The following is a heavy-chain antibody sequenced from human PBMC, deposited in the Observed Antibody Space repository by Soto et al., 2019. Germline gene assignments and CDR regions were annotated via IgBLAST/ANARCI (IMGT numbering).Heavy chain of an antibody. CDR3: AGGLGHYYFVMDV. CDR2: ISYDGSNK. J-gene: IGHJ6*02. Sequence: QVQLVESGGGVVQPGRSLRLSCAASGFTFSSYGMHWVRQAPGKVLEWVAVISYDGSNKYYADAVKGQFTISRDNSKNTLYLQMNSLRAEDTAVYYCAGGLGHYYFVMDVWGQGTTVTVSS. CDR1: GFTFSSYG. V-gene: IGHV3-30*03. D-gene: IGHD7-27*01.